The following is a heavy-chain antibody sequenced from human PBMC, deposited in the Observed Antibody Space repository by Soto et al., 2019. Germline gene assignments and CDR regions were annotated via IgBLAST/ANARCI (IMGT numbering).Heavy chain of an antibody. Sequence: SETLSLTCTVSGGSISSGGYYWSWIRQHPGKGLEWIGYIYYSGSTYYNPSLKSRVTISADTSKNQFSLELSSVTAADTAVYYCARDGYYYDSSGYYRTFYYYYGMDVWGQGTTVTVSS. CDR3: ARDGYYYDSSGYYRTFYYYYGMDV. D-gene: IGHD3-22*01. CDR1: GGSISSGGYY. CDR2: IYYSGST. V-gene: IGHV4-31*03. J-gene: IGHJ6*02.